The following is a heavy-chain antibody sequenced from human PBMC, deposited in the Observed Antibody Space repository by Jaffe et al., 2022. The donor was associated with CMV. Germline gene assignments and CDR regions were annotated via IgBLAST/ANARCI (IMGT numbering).Heavy chain of an antibody. Sequence: EVQLVESGGGLVQPGGSLRLSCAASGFTFSSYEMNWVRQAPGKGLEWVSYISSSGSTIYYADSVKGRFTISRDNAKNSLYLQMNSLRAEDTAVYYCAREGTTVGEGIYYFDYWGQGTLVTVSS. CDR2: ISSSGSTI. D-gene: IGHD4-17*01. CDR1: GFTFSSYE. V-gene: IGHV3-48*03. CDR3: AREGTTVGEGIYYFDY. J-gene: IGHJ4*02.